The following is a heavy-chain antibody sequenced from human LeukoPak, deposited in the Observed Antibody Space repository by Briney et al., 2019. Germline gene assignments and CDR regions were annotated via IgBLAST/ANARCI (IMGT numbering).Heavy chain of an antibody. J-gene: IGHJ4*02. CDR2: ISSGGSYI. V-gene: IGHV3-21*01. D-gene: IGHD2-2*01. CDR3: ARGPALYCTSSSCLDGVD. Sequence: TGGSLRLSCAASGFTFSDYAMNWVRQAPGKGLEWVSSISSGGSYISYADSVKGRFTVSRDNAKDSLFLQMRSLRDEDTAVYHCARGPALYCTSSSCLDGVDWGQGTLVSVSS. CDR1: GFTFSDYA.